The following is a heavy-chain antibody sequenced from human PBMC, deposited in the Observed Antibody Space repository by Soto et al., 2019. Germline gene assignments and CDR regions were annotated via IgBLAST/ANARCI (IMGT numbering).Heavy chain of an antibody. J-gene: IGHJ6*02. V-gene: IGHV1-69*01. CDR2: FIPMFNRP. Sequence: QVQLVQSGVEVKKPGSSVKVSCKASGGTFSRYAISWVRQAPGQGLEWMGGFIPMFNRPHSARKFQGRVTITADESTSTAYMDLSSLRSEDTAVYYCARGQFHHVSNYYYALDVWGQGTTVTVSS. CDR1: GGTFSRYA. CDR3: ARGQFHHVSNYYYALDV.